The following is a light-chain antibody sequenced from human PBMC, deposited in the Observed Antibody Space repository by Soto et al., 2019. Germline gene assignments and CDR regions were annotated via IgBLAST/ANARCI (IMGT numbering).Light chain of an antibody. J-gene: IGKJ3*01. CDR1: QIISTW. CDR3: QQYRT. CDR2: KVS. Sequence: DIQMTQSPSTLSASVGDKVTITCRSPQIISTWLAWYQQKPGKAPKLRIYKVSNLESGVPSRFSGSGSGTEFTLTINGLQPDDFATYYCQQYRTFGPGTKVDIK. V-gene: IGKV1-5*03.